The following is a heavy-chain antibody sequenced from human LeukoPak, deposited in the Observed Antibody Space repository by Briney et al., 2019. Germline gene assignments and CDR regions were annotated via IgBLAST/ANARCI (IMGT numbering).Heavy chain of an antibody. CDR2: INHSGST. Sequence: SETLSLTCAVYGGSFSGYYWSWIRQPPGKGLEWIGEINHSGSTNYNPSLKSRVTISVDTSKNQFPLKLSSVTAADTAVYYCAREAVDIWFDPWGQGTLVTVSS. CDR3: AREAVDIWFDP. D-gene: IGHD5-12*01. CDR1: GGSFSGYY. V-gene: IGHV4-34*01. J-gene: IGHJ5*02.